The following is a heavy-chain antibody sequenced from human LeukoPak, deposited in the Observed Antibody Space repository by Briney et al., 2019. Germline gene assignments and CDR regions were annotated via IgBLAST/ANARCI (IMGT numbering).Heavy chain of an antibody. D-gene: IGHD3-3*01. V-gene: IGHV1-46*01. CDR2: ISPSGGST. Sequence: ASVKVSCKASGYTFTSYYMHWVRQAPGQGLEWMGIISPSGGSTSYAQKFQGRVTMTRDMSTSTVYMELSSLRSDDTAVYYRAREFRYYDFWSGPRNWFDPWGQGTLVTVSS. J-gene: IGHJ5*02. CDR1: GYTFTSYY. CDR3: AREFRYYDFWSGPRNWFDP.